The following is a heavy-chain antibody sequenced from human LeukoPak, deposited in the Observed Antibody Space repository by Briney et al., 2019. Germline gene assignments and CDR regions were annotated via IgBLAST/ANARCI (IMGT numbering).Heavy chain of an antibody. D-gene: IGHD6-19*01. CDR1: GFTFSDYY. V-gene: IGHV3-11*04. CDR3: ATSGWYGYYYFDY. J-gene: IGHJ4*02. Sequence: GGSLRLSCAASGFTFSDYYMSWIRLAPGKGLEWVSYISSSGSTIYYADSVKGRFTISRDNAKNSLYLQMNSLRAEDTAVYYCATSGWYGYYYFDYWGQGTLVTVSS. CDR2: ISSSGSTI.